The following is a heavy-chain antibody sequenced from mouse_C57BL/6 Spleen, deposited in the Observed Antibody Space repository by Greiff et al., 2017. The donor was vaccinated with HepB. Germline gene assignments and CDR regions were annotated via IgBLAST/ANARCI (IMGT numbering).Heavy chain of an antibody. CDR1: GFTFSDYY. J-gene: IGHJ3*01. V-gene: IGHV5-12*01. Sequence: EVQVVESGGGLVQPGGSLKLSCAAPGFTFSDYYMYWVRQTPEKRLEWVAYISNGGGSTYYPDTVKGRFTISRDNAKNTLFLQMSRLKSEDTAMYYCARQYYYGSSYDFAYWGQGTLVTVSA. CDR3: ARQYYYGSSYDFAY. CDR2: ISNGGGST. D-gene: IGHD1-1*01.